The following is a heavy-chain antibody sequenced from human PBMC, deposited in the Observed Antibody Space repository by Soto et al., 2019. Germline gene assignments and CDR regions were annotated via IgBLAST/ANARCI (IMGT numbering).Heavy chain of an antibody. CDR1: GGPISSSSFH. D-gene: IGHD6-13*01. Sequence: QLQLQESGPGLVKPSETLSLTCTVSGGPISSSSFHWGWIRQPPGKRLEWIGRTYYSGSTYYRPSLISRVTITVDTSKNQFSLKLSSVTAADTAVYYCARRERAAGTDWWFDPWGQGTLVTVSS. CDR2: TYYSGST. CDR3: ARRERAAGTDWWFDP. V-gene: IGHV4-39*01. J-gene: IGHJ5*02.